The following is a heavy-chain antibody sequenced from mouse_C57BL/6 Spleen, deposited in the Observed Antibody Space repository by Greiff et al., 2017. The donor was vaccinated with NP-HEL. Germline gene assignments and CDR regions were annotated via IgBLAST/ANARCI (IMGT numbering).Heavy chain of an antibody. D-gene: IGHD2-3*01. CDR1: GYAFSSSW. V-gene: IGHV1-82*01. J-gene: IGHJ4*01. CDR2: IYPGDGDT. CDR3: ARDDRDY. Sequence: QVQLQQSGPELVKPGASVKISCKASGYAFSSSWMNWVKQRPGKGLGWIGRIYPGDGDTNYNGKFKGKATLTADKSSSTAYMQLSSLTSEDSAVYFCARDDRDYWGQGTSVTVSS.